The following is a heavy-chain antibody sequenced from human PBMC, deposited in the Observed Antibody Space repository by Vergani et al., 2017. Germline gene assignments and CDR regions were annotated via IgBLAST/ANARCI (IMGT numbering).Heavy chain of an antibody. Sequence: DVRLVESGGGVVQPGGSLRLSCVVSGITFKNAWINWVRQAPGKGLEWIGRIRSENDGGRADYAAPLKGRFTISRADSKDSAFLLVNNLKTEDTAVYFCYTDYHDYWGQGTLVTVSS. CDR3: YTDYHDY. J-gene: IGHJ4*02. V-gene: IGHV3-15*01. D-gene: IGHD2-2*02. CDR2: IRSENDGGRA. CDR1: GITFKNAW.